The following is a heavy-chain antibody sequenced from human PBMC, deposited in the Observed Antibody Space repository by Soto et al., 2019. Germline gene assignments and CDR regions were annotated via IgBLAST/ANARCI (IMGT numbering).Heavy chain of an antibody. V-gene: IGHV4-34*01. D-gene: IGHD2-2*01. Sequence: PSETLSLTCAVYGGSFSGYYWSCIRQPPGKGLEWIGEINHSGSTNYNPSLKSRVTISVDTSKNQFSLKLSSVTAADTAVYYCARSSRHYDYWGQGTLVTVSS. CDR3: ARSSRHYDY. CDR1: GGSFSGYY. J-gene: IGHJ4*02. CDR2: INHSGST.